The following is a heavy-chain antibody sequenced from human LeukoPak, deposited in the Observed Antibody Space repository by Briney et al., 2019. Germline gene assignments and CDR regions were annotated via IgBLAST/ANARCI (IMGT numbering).Heavy chain of an antibody. V-gene: IGHV3-53*04. CDR3: ARVGYCSDTSCYTREYWFDP. CDR2: IYSGGST. J-gene: IGHJ5*02. D-gene: IGHD2-2*02. Sequence: GGSLRLSCAASGFTVSSNYMSWVRQAPGKGLEWVSVIYSGGSTYYADSVKGRFTISIHNSKNTLYLQMDSLRAEDTAVYYCARVGYCSDTSCYTREYWFDPWGQGTLVTVSS. CDR1: GFTVSSNY.